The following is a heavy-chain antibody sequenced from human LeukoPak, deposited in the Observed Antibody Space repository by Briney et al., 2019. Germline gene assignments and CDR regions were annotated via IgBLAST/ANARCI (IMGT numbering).Heavy chain of an antibody. J-gene: IGHJ5*02. Sequence: GASVKVSCKASGYTLTGYYMHWVRQAPGQGLEWVGWINPNSGGTNYAQKFQGRVTMTRDTSISTAYMELSRLRSDDTAVYYCARDLEFSAPTQSTRGWLWFDPWGQGTLVTVSS. D-gene: IGHD3-10*01. CDR3: ARDLEFSAPTQSTRGWLWFDP. V-gene: IGHV1-2*02. CDR1: GYTLTGYY. CDR2: INPNSGGT.